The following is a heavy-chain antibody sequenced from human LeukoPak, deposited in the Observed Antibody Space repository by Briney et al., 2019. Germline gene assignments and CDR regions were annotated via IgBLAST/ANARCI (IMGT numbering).Heavy chain of an antibody. CDR2: IYTSGST. Sequence: SETLSLTGTVSGGSISSYYWSWIRQPAGKGLEWIGRIYTSGSTNYNPSLKSRVTISVDTSKNQFSLKLSSVTAADTAVYYCVRGPYKYVSSGNFDYWGQGTLVTVSS. CDR1: GGSISSYY. V-gene: IGHV4-4*07. J-gene: IGHJ4*02. CDR3: VRGPYKYVSSGNFDY. D-gene: IGHD3-22*01.